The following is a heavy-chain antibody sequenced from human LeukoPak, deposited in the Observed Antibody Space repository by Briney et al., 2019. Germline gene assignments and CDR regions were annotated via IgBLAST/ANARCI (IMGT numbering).Heavy chain of an antibody. CDR1: GGSISSYY. J-gene: IGHJ6*03. CDR3: ARGGREMYYYYYMDV. CDR2: IYYSGST. D-gene: IGHD5-24*01. V-gene: IGHV4-59*01. Sequence: SETLSLTCTVSGGSISSYYWSWIRQPPGKGLEWIGYIYYSGSTNYNPSLKSRVTISVDTSKNQFSLKLSSVTAADTAVYYCARGGREMYYYYYMDVWGNGTTVTVSS.